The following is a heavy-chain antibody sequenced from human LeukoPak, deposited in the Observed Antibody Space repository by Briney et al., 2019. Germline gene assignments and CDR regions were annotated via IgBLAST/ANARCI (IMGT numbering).Heavy chain of an antibody. Sequence: GSSVKVSCKXSGGTYSSHTISWVRQAPGQGLEWMGRIIPILGIANYSQKFQGRVTITADKSTSTAYMELSSLRSEDTAVYYCARGPSRGGGDYWGQGTLVTVSS. CDR3: ARGPSRGGGDY. V-gene: IGHV1-69*02. J-gene: IGHJ4*02. D-gene: IGHD3-10*01. CDR2: IIPILGIA. CDR1: GGTYSSHT.